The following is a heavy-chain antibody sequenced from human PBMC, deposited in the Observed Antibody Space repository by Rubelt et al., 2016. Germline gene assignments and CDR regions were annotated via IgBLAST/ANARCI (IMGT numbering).Heavy chain of an antibody. CDR1: GYTFTSYG. CDR2: ISAYNGNT. CDR3: AREYQLLWD. V-gene: IGHV1-18*01. D-gene: IGHD2-2*01. Sequence: QVQLVQSGAEVKKPGASVKVSCKASGYTFTSYGISWVRQAPGQGLEWMGWISAYNGNTHYALKRYGRFTLIQATVTRTAYMELRILRSDDTAVYYVAREYQLLWDWGQGTLVTVSS. J-gene: IGHJ4*02.